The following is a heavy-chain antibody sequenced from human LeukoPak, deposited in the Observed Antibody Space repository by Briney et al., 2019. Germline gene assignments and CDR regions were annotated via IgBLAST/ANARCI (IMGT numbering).Heavy chain of an antibody. CDR3: ATGGGWVPSFGVVTHIDV. CDR2: IDNDGHGI. V-gene: IGHV3-74*03. Sequence: QTGGSLRLSCAASGFTFSGYWMHWVRQGPEKGPELVSRIDNDGHGILYADSVKGRFTTSRDNAKNTLYLQMSSLRFEDTAVYYCATGGGWVPSFGVVTHIDVWGKGTTVTVSS. J-gene: IGHJ6*03. D-gene: IGHD3-3*01. CDR1: GFTFSGYW.